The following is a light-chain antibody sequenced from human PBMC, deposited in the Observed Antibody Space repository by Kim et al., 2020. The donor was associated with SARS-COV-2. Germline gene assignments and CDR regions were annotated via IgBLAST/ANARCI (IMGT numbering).Light chain of an antibody. J-gene: IGKJ2*01. V-gene: IGKV3-20*01. Sequence: GERATLSCRASQTVSSRYLAWYQQKPGQAPRLLIYGASSRATGIPDRFSGSGSGTDFTLTISRLEPEDSAVYYCQQYGSSPIYTFGQGTKLEI. CDR1: QTVSSRY. CDR3: QQYGSSPIYT. CDR2: GAS.